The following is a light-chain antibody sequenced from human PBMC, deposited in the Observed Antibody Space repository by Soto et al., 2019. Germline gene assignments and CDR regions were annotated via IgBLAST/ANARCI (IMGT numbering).Light chain of an antibody. Sequence: EIVVTQSPATLYVSPGERVTLSCRASQSVRNKVAWYQQKLGQTPRVIIYDTSTRAADIPAGCSGSRYGTYYTTTISSRQSADCVVYYCQQYDNWRSFTFGPGTRLE. J-gene: IGKJ5*01. CDR1: QSVRNK. CDR2: DTS. CDR3: QQYDNWRSFT. V-gene: IGKV3-15*01.